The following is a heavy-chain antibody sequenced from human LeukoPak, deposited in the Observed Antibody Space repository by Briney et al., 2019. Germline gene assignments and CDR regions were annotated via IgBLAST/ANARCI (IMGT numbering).Heavy chain of an antibody. Sequence: GGSLRLSCVASGFTFSSYAMSWVRQAPGKGLEWVGRIKSKNVGGTTDYAAPVKGRFTISRDDSKNTVYLQMNSLKIEDTAVYYCTSHAAFDPWGQGTLVTVSS. CDR3: TSHAAFDP. CDR1: GFTFSSYA. V-gene: IGHV3-15*01. J-gene: IGHJ5*02. CDR2: IKSKNVGGTT.